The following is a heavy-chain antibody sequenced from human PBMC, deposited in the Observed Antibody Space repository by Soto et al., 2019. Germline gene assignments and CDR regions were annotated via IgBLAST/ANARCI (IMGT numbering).Heavy chain of an antibody. V-gene: IGHV3-33*01. J-gene: IGHJ4*02. CDR1: GFTFSSYG. CDR3: ARPYGGNSYTFDY. CDR2: IWDDGSNK. Sequence: QVQLVESGGGVVQPGRSLRLSCAASGFTFSSYGMHWVRQAPGKGLEWVAVIWDDGSNKYYADSVKGRFTISRDNSKNTLYLQMNSLRAEDTAVYYCARPYGGNSYTFDYWGQGTLVTVSS. D-gene: IGHD2-15*01.